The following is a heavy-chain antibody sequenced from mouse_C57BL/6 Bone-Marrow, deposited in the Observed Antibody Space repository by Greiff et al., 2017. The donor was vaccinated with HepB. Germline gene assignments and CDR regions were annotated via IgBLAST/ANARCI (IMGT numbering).Heavy chain of an antibody. V-gene: IGHV5-12*01. Sequence: EVMLVESGGGLVQPGGSLKLSCAASGFTFSDYYMYWVRQTPEKRLEWVAYISNGGGSTYYPDTVKGRFTISRDNAKNTLYLQMSRLKSEDTAMYYCARQAMITRAWFAYWGQGTLVTVSA. J-gene: IGHJ3*01. D-gene: IGHD2-4*01. CDR3: ARQAMITRAWFAY. CDR1: GFTFSDYY. CDR2: ISNGGGST.